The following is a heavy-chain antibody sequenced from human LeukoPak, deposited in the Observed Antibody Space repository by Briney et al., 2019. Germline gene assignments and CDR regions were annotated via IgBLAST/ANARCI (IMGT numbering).Heavy chain of an antibody. Sequence: PGGSLRLSCAASGFTFSTSWMIWVRQAPGKGLEWVANIKEDGSEKYYVDSVKGRFTISRDNAKNSLYLQMNSLRAEDTAVYYCASGYYSGWYIPYYWGQGTLLTVSS. V-gene: IGHV3-7*01. CDR3: ASGYYSGWYIPYY. CDR1: GFTFSTSW. J-gene: IGHJ4*02. CDR2: IKEDGSEK. D-gene: IGHD6-19*01.